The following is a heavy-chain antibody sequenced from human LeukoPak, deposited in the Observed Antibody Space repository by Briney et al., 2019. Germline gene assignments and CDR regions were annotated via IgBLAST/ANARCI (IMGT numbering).Heavy chain of an antibody. CDR2: INHSGST. D-gene: IGHD3-10*01. V-gene: IGHV4-34*01. Sequence: SETLSLTCAVYGGPFSGYYWSWIRQPPGKGLEWIGEINHSGSTNYNPSLKSRVTISVDTSKNQFSLKLSSVTAADTAVYYCARLVPMVRGVNYFDYWGQGALVTVSS. J-gene: IGHJ4*02. CDR3: ARLVPMVRGVNYFDY. CDR1: GGPFSGYY.